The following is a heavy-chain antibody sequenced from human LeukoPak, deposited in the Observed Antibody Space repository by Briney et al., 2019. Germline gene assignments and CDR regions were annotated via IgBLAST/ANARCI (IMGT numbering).Heavy chain of an antibody. CDR3: ARRGAWSSSWYAGPFPARFDY. J-gene: IGHJ4*02. CDR1: GGSISSGGYY. Sequence: SETLSLTCTVSGGSISSGGYYWSWIRQHPGKGLEWIGYIYYSGITYYNPSLKSRVTISVDTSKNQFSLKLSSVTAADTAVYYCARRGAWSSSWYAGPFPARFDYWGQGTLVTVSS. V-gene: IGHV4-31*03. CDR2: IYYSGIT. D-gene: IGHD6-13*01.